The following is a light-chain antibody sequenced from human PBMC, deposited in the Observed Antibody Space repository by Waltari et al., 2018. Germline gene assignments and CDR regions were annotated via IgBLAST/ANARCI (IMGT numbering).Light chain of an antibody. V-gene: IGLV3-25*03. CDR1: ALTKQY. CDR3: QSPDSSGTKVV. Sequence: SYELTQPPSVSVSPGQTARITCSGDALTKQYAYWYQQKPGQATVGGIYKDSERPSGIPERFSGSSSGTTVTLTISGVQAEDEADYYCQSPDSSGTKVVFGGGTKLTVL. CDR2: KDS. J-gene: IGLJ2*01.